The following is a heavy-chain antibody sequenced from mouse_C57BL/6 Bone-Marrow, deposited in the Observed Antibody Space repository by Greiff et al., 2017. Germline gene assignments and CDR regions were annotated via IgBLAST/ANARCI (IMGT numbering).Heavy chain of an antibody. V-gene: IGHV1-64*01. CDR2: IHPNSGST. D-gene: IGHD3-2*02. J-gene: IGHJ2*01. CDR3: ARWIGLRPFDY. CDR1: GYTFTSYW. Sequence: VQLQQSGAELVKPGASVKLSCKASGYTFTSYWMHWVKQRPGQGLEWIGMIHPNSGSTNYNEKFKSKATLTVDKSSSPAYMQLSSLTSEDSAVYYCARWIGLRPFDYWGQGTTLTVSS.